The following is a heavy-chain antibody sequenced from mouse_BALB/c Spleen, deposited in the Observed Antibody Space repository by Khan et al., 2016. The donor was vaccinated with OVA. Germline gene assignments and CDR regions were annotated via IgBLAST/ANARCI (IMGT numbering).Heavy chain of an antibody. CDR2: INPTSGYT. CDR3: ARDRIDY. J-gene: IGHJ2*01. V-gene: IGHV1-7*01. CDR1: GYTFTSYW. Sequence: VQLQESGAELAKPGASVKMSCTASGYTFTSYWMHWIKQRPGQGLEWIGYINPTSGYTDYNQKFKDKATLTADKSSSTAYMQLSSLTSDDSADYYCARDRIDYWGQGTALTVSS.